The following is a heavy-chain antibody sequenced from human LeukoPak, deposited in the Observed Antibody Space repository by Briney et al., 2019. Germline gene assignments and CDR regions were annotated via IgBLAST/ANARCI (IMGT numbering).Heavy chain of an antibody. CDR1: GFTFSSYW. CDR2: INHNGNAN. CDR3: ARGGGLDV. J-gene: IGHJ6*02. V-gene: IGHV3-7*03. Sequence: GGSLRLSCAASGFTFSSYWMNWARQAPGRGLEWVASINHNGNANYYVDSVKGRFTISRDNAKNSLYLQMSNLRAEDTAVYFCARGGGLDVWGQGATVTVSS. D-gene: IGHD3-16*01.